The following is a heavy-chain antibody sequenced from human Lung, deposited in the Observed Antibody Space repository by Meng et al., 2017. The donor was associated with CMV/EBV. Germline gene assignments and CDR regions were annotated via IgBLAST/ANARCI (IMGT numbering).Heavy chain of an antibody. Sequence: AXVXVSXXASGYTFTGYYMHWVRQAPGQGLEWMGWINPNSGGTNYAQKFQGRVTMTRDTSISTAYMELSRLRSDDTAVYYCARPPVSEDIVVVPADNYWGQGXLVTVSS. CDR2: INPNSGGT. D-gene: IGHD2-2*01. CDR1: GYTFTGYY. V-gene: IGHV1-2*02. J-gene: IGHJ4*02. CDR3: ARPPVSEDIVVVPADNY.